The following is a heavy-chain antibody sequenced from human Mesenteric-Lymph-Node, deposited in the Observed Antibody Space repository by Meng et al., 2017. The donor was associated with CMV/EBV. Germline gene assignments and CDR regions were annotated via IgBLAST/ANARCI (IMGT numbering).Heavy chain of an antibody. CDR3: ARAPSYDFWSGYYVNYYYGMDV. J-gene: IGHJ6*02. V-gene: IGHV4-39*07. Sequence: SETLSLTCTVSGDSITSSTYYWGWIRQPPGKGLEWIGSLYYTGSAYYNPALKSRVTIIEDTSRNQFSLTLSSVTAADTAVYYCARAPSYDFWSGYYVNYYYGMDVWGQGTTVTVSS. CDR2: LYYTGSA. CDR1: GDSITSSTYY. D-gene: IGHD3-3*01.